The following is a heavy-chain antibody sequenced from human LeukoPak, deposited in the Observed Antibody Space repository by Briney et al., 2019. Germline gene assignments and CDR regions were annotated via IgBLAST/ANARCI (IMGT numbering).Heavy chain of an antibody. CDR1: GFTFSSYG. Sequence: PGGSLRLSCAASGFTFSSYGMHWVRQAPGKGLEWVAVIWYDGSNKYYADSVKGRFTISRDNSKNTLYLQMNSLRAEDTAVYYCARVMVAATNWFDPWGQGTLVTVSS. CDR2: IWYDGSNK. V-gene: IGHV3-33*01. CDR3: ARVMVAATNWFDP. J-gene: IGHJ5*02. D-gene: IGHD2-15*01.